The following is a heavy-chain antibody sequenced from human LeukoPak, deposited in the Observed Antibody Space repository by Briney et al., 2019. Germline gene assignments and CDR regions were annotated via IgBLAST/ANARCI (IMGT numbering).Heavy chain of an antibody. CDR2: INHSGST. CDR1: GFTFSGYY. Sequence: AGGSLRLSCAASGFTFSGYYWSWIRQPPGKGLEWIGEINHSGSTNYNPSLKSRVTISVDTSKNQFSLKLSSVTAADTAVYYCARGPVGDFWSGYPYYYYGMDVWGQGTTVTVSS. D-gene: IGHD3-3*01. J-gene: IGHJ6*02. CDR3: ARGPVGDFWSGYPYYYYGMDV. V-gene: IGHV4-34*01.